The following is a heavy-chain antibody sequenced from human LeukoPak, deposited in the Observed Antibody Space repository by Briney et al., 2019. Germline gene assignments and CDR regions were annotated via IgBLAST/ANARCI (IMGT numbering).Heavy chain of an antibody. CDR1: GFTVSSNY. J-gene: IGHJ4*02. CDR3: ANAGTPLDYGDYGAVDY. CDR2: IYSGGST. D-gene: IGHD4-17*01. Sequence: GGSLRLSCAASGFTVSSNYMSWVRQAPGKGLEWVSVIYSGGSTYYADSVKGRFTISRHNSKNTLYLQMNSLRAEDTAVYYCANAGTPLDYGDYGAVDYWGQGTLVTVSS. V-gene: IGHV3-53*04.